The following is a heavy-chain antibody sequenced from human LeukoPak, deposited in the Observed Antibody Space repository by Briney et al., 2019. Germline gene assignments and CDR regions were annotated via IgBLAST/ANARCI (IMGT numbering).Heavy chain of an antibody. CDR2: IKNDGSTT. V-gene: IGHV3-74*01. D-gene: IGHD5-18*01. CDR3: ARSRTWDTAMVRYFD. J-gene: IGHJ4*02. Sequence: PGGSLRLSCAASGFTFSGYWMHWVRQAPGKGLVWVSRIKNDGSTTSYADFVKGRFTVSRDNAKNTLYLEMNSLRDEDTAVYYCARSRTWDTAMVRYFDWGQGTLVTVSS. CDR1: GFTFSGYW.